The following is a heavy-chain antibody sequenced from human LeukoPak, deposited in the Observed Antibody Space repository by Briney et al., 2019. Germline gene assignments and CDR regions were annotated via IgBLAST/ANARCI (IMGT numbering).Heavy chain of an antibody. CDR1: GFTFSSYG. CDR3: AGGLDAFDI. V-gene: IGHV3-33*01. D-gene: IGHD3-16*01. CDR2: IWYDGTNK. Sequence: GGSLRLSCAASGFTFSSYGMHWVRQAPGKGLEWVAIIWYDGTNKSYADSVKDRFTISRDNSKNTLYLQMNSLRAGDTAVYYCAGGLDAFDIWGQGTMVTVSS. J-gene: IGHJ3*02.